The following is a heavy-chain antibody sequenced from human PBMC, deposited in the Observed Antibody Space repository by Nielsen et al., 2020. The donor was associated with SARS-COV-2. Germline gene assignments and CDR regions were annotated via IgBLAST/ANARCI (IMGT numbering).Heavy chain of an antibody. D-gene: IGHD3-10*01. J-gene: IGHJ5*02. CDR3: ARDRLWVGEVS. V-gene: IGHV3-33*01. CDR1: GFIFGAYG. CDR2: IWYDGGKK. Sequence: GESLKISCAASGFIFGAYGMHWVRQAPGKGLEWVAAIWYDGGKKYYADSVKGRFTISRDNSKSTLYLQMNSLRPDDTAVYFCARDRLWVGEVSWGQGTLVTVSS.